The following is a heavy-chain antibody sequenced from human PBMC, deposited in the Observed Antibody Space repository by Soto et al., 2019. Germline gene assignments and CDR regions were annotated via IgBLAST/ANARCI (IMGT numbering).Heavy chain of an antibody. CDR1: GFTFSSYG. CDR3: AKDMGPINYNYNYYYYVMDV. D-gene: IGHD4-4*01. V-gene: IGHV3-30*18. Sequence: PGGSLRLSCAVSGFTFSSYGMHWVRQAPGKGLEWVAVISYDGSNKYYADSVKGRFTISRDNSKNTLYLQMNSLRAEDTAVYYCAKDMGPINYNYNYYYYVMDVWGQGTTVTV. J-gene: IGHJ6*02. CDR2: ISYDGSNK.